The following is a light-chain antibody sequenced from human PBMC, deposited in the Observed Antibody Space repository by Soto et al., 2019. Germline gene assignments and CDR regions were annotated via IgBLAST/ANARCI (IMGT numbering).Light chain of an antibody. CDR2: DAS. CDR3: QQYNSYPRT. CDR1: QSISSW. Sequence: DIQMTQSPSTLSASVGDRVTITCRASQSISSWLAWYQQKPGKAPKLLIYDASSLERGVPSRFSGRGSGTEFTLTISSRQHDDFASYYCQQYNSYPRTFGHWTKREIK. J-gene: IGKJ2*01. V-gene: IGKV1-5*01.